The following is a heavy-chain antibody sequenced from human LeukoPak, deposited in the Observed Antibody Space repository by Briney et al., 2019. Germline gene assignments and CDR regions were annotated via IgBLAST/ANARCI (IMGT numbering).Heavy chain of an antibody. V-gene: IGHV1-18*01. CDR1: GYTFTSYG. CDR3: AREASGSCQLCPLMF. D-gene: IGHD1-26*01. Sequence: ASVKVSCKASGYTFTSYGISWVRQAPGQGLEWMGWISAYNGNTNYAQKLQGRVTMTTDTSTSTAYMELRSLRSDDTAVYYCAREASGSCQLCPLMFWGQGTLVTVSS. J-gene: IGHJ4*02. CDR2: ISAYNGNT.